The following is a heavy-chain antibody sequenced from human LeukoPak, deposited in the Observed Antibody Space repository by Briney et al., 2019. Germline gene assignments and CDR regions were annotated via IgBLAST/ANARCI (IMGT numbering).Heavy chain of an antibody. CDR1: GGSFSGYY. CDR2: INHSGST. J-gene: IGHJ6*02. D-gene: IGHD6-13*01. CDR3: ARGRGIAAAATQKYYYYYGMDV. V-gene: IGHV4-34*01. Sequence: SETLSLTCAVYGGSFSGYYWSWIRQPPGKGLEWIGEINHSGSTNYNPSLKSRVTISVDTSKNQFSLKLSSVTAADTAVYYCARGRGIAAAATQKYYYYYGMDVWGQGTTATVSS.